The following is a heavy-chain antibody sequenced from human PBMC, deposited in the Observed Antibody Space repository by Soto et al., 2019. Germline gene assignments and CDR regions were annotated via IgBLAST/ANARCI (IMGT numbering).Heavy chain of an antibody. J-gene: IGHJ6*03. CDR2: ISGSGGST. CDR1: GFTFSSYA. Sequence: GGSLRLSCAACGFTFSSYAMSWVRQAPGKGLEWVSAISGSGGSTYYADSVKGRFTISRDNSKNTLYLQMNSLRAEDTAVYYCAKDRKVLRYYYYMDVWGKGTTVTVSS. V-gene: IGHV3-23*01. CDR3: AKDRKVLRYYYYMDV. D-gene: IGHD3-3*01.